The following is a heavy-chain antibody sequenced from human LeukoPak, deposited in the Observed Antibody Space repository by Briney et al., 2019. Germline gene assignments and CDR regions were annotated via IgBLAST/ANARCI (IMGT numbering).Heavy chain of an antibody. D-gene: IGHD3-3*01. V-gene: IGHV4-59*01. J-gene: IGHJ3*02. CDR3: ARGALRFFLFDI. CDR1: GGSISSYY. Sequence: SETLSHTCTVSGGSISSYYWSWIRQPPGKGLEWIGYIYYSGSTNYNPSLKSRVTISVDTSKNQFSLKLSSVTAADTAVYYCARGALRFFLFDIWGQGTMVTVSS. CDR2: IYYSGST.